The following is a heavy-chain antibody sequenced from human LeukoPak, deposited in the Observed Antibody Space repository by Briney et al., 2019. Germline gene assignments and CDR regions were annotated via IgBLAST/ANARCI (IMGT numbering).Heavy chain of an antibody. D-gene: IGHD1-26*01. CDR3: AREIVGTHKSRFDP. Sequence: PGGSLRLSCAASGFTFSGRWMSWLRQAPGKGLEWVANINQDGTDKYYVDSAKGRFTISRDNAENSLYLQMNSLRAEDTAVYYCAREIVGTHKSRFDPWGQGTLVTVSS. J-gene: IGHJ5*02. CDR2: INQDGTDK. CDR1: GFTFSGRW. V-gene: IGHV3-7*03.